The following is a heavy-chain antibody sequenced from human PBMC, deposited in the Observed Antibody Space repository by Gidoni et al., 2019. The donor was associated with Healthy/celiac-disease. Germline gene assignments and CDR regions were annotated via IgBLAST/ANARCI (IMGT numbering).Heavy chain of an antibody. Sequence: EVQLVESGGGLVQPGGSLRLSCAASGFTFSSYAMHWVRQAPGKGLEYVSTISSNGGGTYYANSVKGRFTISRDNSNNTLYLQMGSLRAEDMAVYFCARDSLANCGGDCSFDYWGQGTLVTVSS. CDR3: ARDSLANCGGDCSFDY. CDR1: GFTFSSYA. V-gene: IGHV3-64*01. D-gene: IGHD2-21*02. J-gene: IGHJ4*02. CDR2: ISSNGGGT.